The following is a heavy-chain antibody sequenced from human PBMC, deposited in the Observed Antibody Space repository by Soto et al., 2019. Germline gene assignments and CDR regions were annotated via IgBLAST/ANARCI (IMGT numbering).Heavy chain of an antibody. J-gene: IGHJ4*02. V-gene: IGHV3-23*01. Sequence: TGGSLRLSCAASGFTFSSYAMSWVRQAPGKGLEWVSAISGSGGSTYYADSVKGRFTISRDNSKNTLYLQMNSLRAEDTAVYYCAKGDSSGWYTDFDYWGQGTLVTVSS. CDR3: AKGDSSGWYTDFDY. CDR2: ISGSGGST. CDR1: GFTFSSYA. D-gene: IGHD6-19*01.